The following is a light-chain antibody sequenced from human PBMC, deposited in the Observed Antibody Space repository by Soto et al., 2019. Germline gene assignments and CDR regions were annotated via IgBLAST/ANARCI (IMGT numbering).Light chain of an antibody. V-gene: IGLV2-14*01. CDR2: EVS. J-gene: IGLJ2*01. Sequence: QSALTQPASVSGSPGQSITISCTGTSSYVGGYNYVSWYQQHPGKAPKLMIYEVSNRPSGVSNRFSGSKSDNTASLTISGLQAEDEADYYCSSYTSSTTLVVFGGGTKVTVL. CDR1: SSYVGGYNY. CDR3: SSYTSSTTLVV.